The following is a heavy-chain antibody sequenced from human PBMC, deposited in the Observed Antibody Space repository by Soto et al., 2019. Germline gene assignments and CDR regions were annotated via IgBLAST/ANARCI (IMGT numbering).Heavy chain of an antibody. CDR3: ARGLTYYDFWSGYYTTSYYYGMAV. J-gene: IGHJ6*02. V-gene: IGHV3-53*01. CDR1: GFTVSSNY. Sequence: LTLSCAASGFTVSSNYMSWVRQAPGKGLEWVSVIYSGGSTYYADSVKGRFTISRDNSKNTLYLQMNSLRAEDTAVYYCARGLTYYDFWSGYYTTSYYYGMAVWGQGTTGTVS. CDR2: IYSGGST. D-gene: IGHD3-3*01.